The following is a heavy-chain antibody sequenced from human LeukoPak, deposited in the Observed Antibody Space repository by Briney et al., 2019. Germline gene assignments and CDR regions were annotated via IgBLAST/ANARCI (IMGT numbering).Heavy chain of an antibody. J-gene: IGHJ3*02. Sequence: SETLSLTCTVSGGSISSYYWSWIRQPPGKGLEWIGYIYYSGSTNYNPSLKSRVTISVDTSKNRFSLKLSSVTAADTAVYYCARDTLYCSGGSCYSAFDIWGQGTMVTVSS. D-gene: IGHD2-15*01. CDR2: IYYSGST. V-gene: IGHV4-59*01. CDR1: GGSISSYY. CDR3: ARDTLYCSGGSCYSAFDI.